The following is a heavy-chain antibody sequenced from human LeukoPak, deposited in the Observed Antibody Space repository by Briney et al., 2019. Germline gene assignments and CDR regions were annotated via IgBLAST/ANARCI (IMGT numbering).Heavy chain of an antibody. Sequence: SQTLSLTCAVSGDSVSSNGAAWNWIRQSPSRGLEWLGRTYYRSKWYYDYAVSVKSRITINPDTAKNQFSLQLNSVTPEDTAVYYCARMTTVVTRAYDYWGQGTLVTVSS. D-gene: IGHD4-23*01. CDR1: GDSVSSNGAA. J-gene: IGHJ4*02. V-gene: IGHV6-1*01. CDR3: ARMTTVVTRAYDY. CDR2: TYYRSKWYY.